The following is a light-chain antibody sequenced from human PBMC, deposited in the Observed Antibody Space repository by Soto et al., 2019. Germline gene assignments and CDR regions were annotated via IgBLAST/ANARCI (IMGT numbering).Light chain of an antibody. CDR2: DDS. V-gene: IGLV3-21*02. J-gene: IGLJ1*01. CDR1: NIGRKS. CDR3: HVWDSSSGHYI. Sequence: SYELTQPPSVSLAPGQTARISCGGNNIGRKSVHWYQQKPGRAPVVVVYDDSDRPSGIPERFSGANSGDTATLTISRVEAGDEADYYCHVWDSSSGHYIFGTGTKVTVL.